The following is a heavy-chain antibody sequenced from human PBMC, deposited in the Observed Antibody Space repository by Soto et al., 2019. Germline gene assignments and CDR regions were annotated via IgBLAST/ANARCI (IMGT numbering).Heavy chain of an antibody. CDR1: GGSFIGYY. Sequence: SETLSLTCAVYGGSFIGYYCSFIRHAPWKGLEWIVEINHSGSTNYNPSLKSRVTISVDTSKNQFSLKLSSVTAADTAVYYCARGTGTRYYGSGSYWGNWFDPWGQGTLVTVSS. D-gene: IGHD3-10*01. CDR3: ARGTGTRYYGSGSYWGNWFDP. J-gene: IGHJ5*02. V-gene: IGHV4-34*01. CDR2: INHSGST.